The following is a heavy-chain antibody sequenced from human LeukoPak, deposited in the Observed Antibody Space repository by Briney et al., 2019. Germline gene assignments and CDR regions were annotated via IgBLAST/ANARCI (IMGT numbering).Heavy chain of an antibody. D-gene: IGHD2/OR15-2a*01. CDR2: IRYDGSNK. Sequence: GGSLRLSCAASGFTFSNYAMHWVRQAPGKGLEWVAFIRYDGSNKYYADSVKGRFTTSRDNSKNTLYLQMSGLTAEDTAVYYCAKDLSPAYFHHWGQGTLVTVSS. J-gene: IGHJ1*01. CDR3: AKDLSPAYFHH. CDR1: GFTFSNYA. V-gene: IGHV3-30*02.